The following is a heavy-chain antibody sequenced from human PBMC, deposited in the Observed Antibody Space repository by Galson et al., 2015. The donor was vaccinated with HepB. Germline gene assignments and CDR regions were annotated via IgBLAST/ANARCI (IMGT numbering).Heavy chain of an antibody. CDR2: IYPADSDT. D-gene: IGHD3-16*01. CDR3: ARRLGLGERWYFDL. Sequence: QSGAEVKKPGESLRISCKGSGYSFTSYWISWVRQMPGKGLEWMGIIYPADSDTRYSPSFQGQVTMSADRSISIAYLQWSSLKTSDTAMYYCARRLGLGERWYFDLWGRGTLVTVSS. CDR1: GYSFTSYW. V-gene: IGHV5-51*01. J-gene: IGHJ2*01.